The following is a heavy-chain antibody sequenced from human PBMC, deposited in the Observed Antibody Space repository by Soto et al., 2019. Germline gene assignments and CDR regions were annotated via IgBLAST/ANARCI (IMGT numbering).Heavy chain of an antibody. CDR2: IYSGETT. CDR1: GFNVNSDY. J-gene: IGHJ4*02. V-gene: IGHV3-53*01. CDR3: TRDGRGLGRLSLFEY. Sequence: SLRLSCAASGFNVNSDYMNWVRQTPGKGLEWVASIYSGETTYYADSVRGRFTISSDKSKNTLYFQLSSLRIEDTAVYYCTRDGRGLGRLSLFEYWGQGVLVTVSS. D-gene: IGHD2-21*02.